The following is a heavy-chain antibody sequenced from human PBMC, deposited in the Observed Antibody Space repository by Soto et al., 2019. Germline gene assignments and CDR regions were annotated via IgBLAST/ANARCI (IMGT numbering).Heavy chain of an antibody. Sequence: QVQLVESGGGVVQPGRSLRLSCAASGFTFSSYGMHWVRQAPGKGLEWVAVISYDGSNKYYADSVKGRFTISRDNSKNTLYLQMNSLRAEDTAVYYCAKDFHLHYGDYVYYFDYWGQGTLVTVSS. D-gene: IGHD4-17*01. J-gene: IGHJ4*02. CDR2: ISYDGSNK. CDR1: GFTFSSYG. V-gene: IGHV3-30*18. CDR3: AKDFHLHYGDYVYYFDY.